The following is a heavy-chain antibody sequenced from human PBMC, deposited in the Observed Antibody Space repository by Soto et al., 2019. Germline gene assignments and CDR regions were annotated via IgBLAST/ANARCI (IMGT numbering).Heavy chain of an antibody. D-gene: IGHD3-10*01. CDR1: GGSISSGGYY. V-gene: IGHV4-31*03. J-gene: IGHJ3*02. CDR2: IYYSGST. CDR3: ATALLTRVLQGSGNDVGAFDI. Sequence: SETLSLTCTVSGGSISSGGYYWSWIRQHPGKGLEWIGYIYYSGSTYYNPSLKSRVTISVDTSKNQFSLKLSSVTAADTAVYYCATALLTRVLQGSGNDVGAFDIWGQGTMVTVSS.